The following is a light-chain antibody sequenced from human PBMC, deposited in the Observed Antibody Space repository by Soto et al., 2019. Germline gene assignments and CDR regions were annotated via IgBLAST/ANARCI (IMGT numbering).Light chain of an antibody. CDR2: GAY. Sequence: DIVLTQSPGSLSLSPGQRATLSCRASQSVDTTFFAWYQKQPGQAPRLLIYGAYKKATGIPDRFSGSVSGTDFILIISRLEPEDFAVYYCQHYMSSVTFGRGTKVEIK. V-gene: IGKV3-20*01. CDR3: QHYMSSVT. J-gene: IGKJ1*01. CDR1: QSVDTTF.